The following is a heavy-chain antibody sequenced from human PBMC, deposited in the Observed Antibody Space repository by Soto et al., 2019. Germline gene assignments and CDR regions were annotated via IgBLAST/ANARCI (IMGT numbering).Heavy chain of an antibody. Sequence: SXTPSLTCTVSGGSIGSYYWSWIRQPPGKGVEXIGYIXYGGSNNYNPXXKSRVNIXXDTYKNQFSLKLSSVTAADTAVYYCARRYGASFEYWGQGNLVTVSS. CDR3: ARRYGASFEY. CDR1: GGSIGSYY. J-gene: IGHJ4*02. D-gene: IGHD4-17*01. V-gene: IGHV4-59*01. CDR2: IXYGGSN.